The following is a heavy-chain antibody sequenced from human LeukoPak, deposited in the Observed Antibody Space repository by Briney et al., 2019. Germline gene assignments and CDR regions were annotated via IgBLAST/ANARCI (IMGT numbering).Heavy chain of an antibody. V-gene: IGHV4-34*01. Sequence: SETLSLTCAVYGGSFSGYYWSWIRQPPGKGLEWIGSIYYSGSTYYNPSLKSRVTISVDTSKNQFSLKLSSVTAADTAVYYCARVFDSSGYYWYYYYMDVWGKGTTVTVSS. D-gene: IGHD3-22*01. J-gene: IGHJ6*03. CDR3: ARVFDSSGYYWYYYYMDV. CDR1: GGSFSGYY. CDR2: IYYSGST.